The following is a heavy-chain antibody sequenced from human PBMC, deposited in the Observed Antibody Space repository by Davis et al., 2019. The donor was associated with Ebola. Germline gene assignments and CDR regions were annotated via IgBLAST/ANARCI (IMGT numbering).Heavy chain of an antibody. D-gene: IGHD6-25*01. Sequence: GESLKISCAASGLSIHMYWMTWVRQAPGKGLEWVANIKEDGSEKYYVDAVKGRFTISRDNAKNSLYLQMNSLRVEDTAIYYCARREAASIDYWGQGTLVTVSS. J-gene: IGHJ4*02. CDR3: ARREAASIDY. CDR1: GLSIHMYW. V-gene: IGHV3-7*01. CDR2: IKEDGSEK.